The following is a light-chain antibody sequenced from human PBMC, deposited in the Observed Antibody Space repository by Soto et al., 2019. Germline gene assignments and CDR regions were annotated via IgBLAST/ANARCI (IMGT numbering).Light chain of an antibody. CDR3: QQRSNWLFT. CDR2: DAS. V-gene: IGKV3-11*01. Sequence: EIVLTQSQATLSLSPGERATLSCRASQSVSSYLAWYQQKPCQAPRLLIYDASNRATGIPARFSGSGSGTDFTLTISSLEPEDFAVYYCQQRSNWLFTFGPGTKVDIK. CDR1: QSVSSY. J-gene: IGKJ3*01.